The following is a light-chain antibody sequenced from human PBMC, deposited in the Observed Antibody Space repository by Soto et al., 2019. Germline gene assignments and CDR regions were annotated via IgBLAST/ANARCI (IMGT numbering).Light chain of an antibody. CDR2: DAS. CDR1: QGINTW. CDR3: QQANSFPLT. V-gene: IGKV1-12*01. J-gene: IGKJ4*01. Sequence: DIPMTQSPSSASASVGDRVTITCRASQGINTWLAWYQHKPGKAPKLLIYDASRLQSGVPSRFSGSGSGRDFTLTISSLRPEDVAIYYCQQANSFPLTFGGGTKVEIK.